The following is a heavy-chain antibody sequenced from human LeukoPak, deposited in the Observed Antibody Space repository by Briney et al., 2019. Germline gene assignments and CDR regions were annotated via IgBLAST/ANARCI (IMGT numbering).Heavy chain of an antibody. V-gene: IGHV1-46*01. D-gene: IGHD6-6*01. CDR1: GYTFTSYY. CDR2: ISPSGGST. J-gene: IGHJ4*02. Sequence: ASVKVSCKASGYTFTSYYMHWVRQAPGQGLEWMGIISPSGGSTSYAQKFQGRVTMTRDTSTSTVYMELSSLRSEDTAVYYCARDAGSRPGDYWGQGTLVTVSS. CDR3: ARDAGSRPGDY.